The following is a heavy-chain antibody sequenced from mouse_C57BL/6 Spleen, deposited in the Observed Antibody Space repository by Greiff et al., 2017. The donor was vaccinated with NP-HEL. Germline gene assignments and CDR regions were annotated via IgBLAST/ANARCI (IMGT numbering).Heavy chain of an antibody. CDR2: IYPGDGDT. CDR3: ARAHYYGSSPHYYAMDY. CDR1: GYAFSSSW. D-gene: IGHD1-1*01. V-gene: IGHV1-82*01. Sequence: QVQLKQSGPELVKPGASVKISCKASGYAFSSSWMNWVKQRPGKGLEWIGRIYPGDGDTNYNGKFKGKATLTADKSSSTAYMQLSSLTSEDSAVYFCARAHYYGSSPHYYAMDYWGQGTSVTVSS. J-gene: IGHJ4*01.